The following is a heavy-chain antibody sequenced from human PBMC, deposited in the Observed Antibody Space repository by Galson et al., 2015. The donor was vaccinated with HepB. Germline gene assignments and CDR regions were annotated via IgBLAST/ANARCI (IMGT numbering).Heavy chain of an antibody. D-gene: IGHD4/OR15-4a*01. CDR2: IRYDGFNK. J-gene: IGHJ4*02. CDR3: AKGRGLSDY. CDR1: GFTFSSFG. Sequence: SLRLSCAASGFTFSSFGMHWVRQAPGKGLEWVAFIRYDGFNKYYVDSVKGRFTISRDNSKNTLYLQMNSLRADDTAVYYCAKGRGLSDYWGQGTLVTVSS. V-gene: IGHV3-30*02.